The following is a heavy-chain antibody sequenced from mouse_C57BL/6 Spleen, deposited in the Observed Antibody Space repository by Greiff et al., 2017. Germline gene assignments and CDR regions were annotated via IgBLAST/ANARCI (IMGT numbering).Heavy chain of an antibody. V-gene: IGHV1-50*01. CDR3: ARSDYSNWAWFAY. CDR1: GYTFTSYW. Sequence: QVQLQQPGAELVKPGASVKLSCKASGYTFTSYWMQWVKQRPGQGLEWIGEIDPSDSYTNYNQKFKGKATLTVDTSSSTAYMQLSSLTSEDSAVYFCARSDYSNWAWFAYWGQWTLVTVSA. D-gene: IGHD2-5*01. J-gene: IGHJ3*01. CDR2: IDPSDSYT.